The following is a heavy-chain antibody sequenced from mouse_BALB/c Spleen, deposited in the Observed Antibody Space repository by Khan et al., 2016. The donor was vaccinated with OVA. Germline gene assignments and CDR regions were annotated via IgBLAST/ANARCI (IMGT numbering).Heavy chain of an antibody. J-gene: IGHJ3*01. CDR2: ISSDGDYT. CDR1: GFTFSTYA. V-gene: IGHV5-9-3*01. D-gene: IGHD2-1*01. Sequence: EVELVESGGGLVKPGGSLKLSCAASGFTFSTYAMSWVRQTPEKRLEWVATISSDGDYTYFPDNVTGRFTISRGNAKNTLCLQMTSLRSEDTAMYYWARSPYGNFAYWGQGTLVTVSA. CDR3: ARSPYGNFAY.